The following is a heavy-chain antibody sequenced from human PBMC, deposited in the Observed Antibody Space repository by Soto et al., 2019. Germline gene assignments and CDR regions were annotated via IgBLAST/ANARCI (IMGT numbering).Heavy chain of an antibody. CDR3: ARLGTDYYGMDV. V-gene: IGHV4-39*01. CDR2: IYYSGST. J-gene: IGHJ6*02. D-gene: IGHD2-8*02. Sequence: SETLSLTCTVSGGSISSSSYYWGWIRQPPGKGLEWIGSIYYSGSTHYNPSLKSRVTISVDTSKNQFSLKLSSVTAADTAVYYCARLGTDYYGMDVWGQGTTVTVSS. CDR1: GGSISSSSYY.